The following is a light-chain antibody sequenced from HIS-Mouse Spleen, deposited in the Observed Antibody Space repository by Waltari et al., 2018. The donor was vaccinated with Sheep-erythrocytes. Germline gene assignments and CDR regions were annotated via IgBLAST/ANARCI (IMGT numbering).Light chain of an antibody. Sequence: QSALTQPHSVSGSPGQSVTISCTGTSSDVGGYNYVSWYQQHPGKAPKLMIYDVSKRPSGVPDRFSGSKSGNTASLTISGLQAEDEADYYCCSYAGSYIHVFATGTKVTVL. CDR1: SSDVGGYNY. CDR3: CSYAGSYIHV. V-gene: IGLV2-11*01. J-gene: IGLJ1*01. CDR2: DVS.